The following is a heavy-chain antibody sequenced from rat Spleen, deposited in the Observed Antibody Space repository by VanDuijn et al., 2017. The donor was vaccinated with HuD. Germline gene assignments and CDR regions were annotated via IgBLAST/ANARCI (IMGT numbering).Heavy chain of an antibody. CDR1: GFTFSDYY. CDR3: TRRGYLSDWYFDL. CDR2: ISTGGDNT. V-gene: IGHV5-25*01. D-gene: IGHD4-4*01. Sequence: EVQLVESGGGLVQPGRSMKLSCAASGFTFSDYYMAWVRQAPTKGLEWVASISTGGDNTYYRDSLKGRFTISRDNANSTLNLHMDSLRSEDTAIYYCTRRGYLSDWYFDLWGPGTMVTVSS. J-gene: IGHJ1*01.